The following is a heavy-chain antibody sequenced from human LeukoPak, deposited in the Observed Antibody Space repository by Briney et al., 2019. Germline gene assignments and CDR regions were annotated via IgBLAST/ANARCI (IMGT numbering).Heavy chain of an antibody. Sequence: QTGGSLRLSCAASGFTFTNYAMSWVRQAPGKGLEWVSGISDVEKIPYYSDSVKGRFTISRDNSEKTVYLQMNNLRAEDTAVYFCARHDSYIPYWGQGIPVTVSS. D-gene: IGHD3-10*01. CDR3: ARHDSYIPY. CDR1: GFTFTNYA. V-gene: IGHV3-23*01. CDR2: ISDVEKIP. J-gene: IGHJ4*02.